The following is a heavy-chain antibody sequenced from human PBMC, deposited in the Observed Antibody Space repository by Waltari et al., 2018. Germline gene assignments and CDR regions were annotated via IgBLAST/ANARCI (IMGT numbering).Heavy chain of an antibody. CDR2: ITPIFGTA. Sequence: QVQLVQSGAEVKKPGSSVKVSCKASGGTFSSYAISWVRQAPGQGLEWMGRITPIFGTANYEQKCQGRVTITADKSTSTAYMELSSLRSEDTAVYYCARTLLWFGELSLYFDLWGRGTLVTVSS. V-gene: IGHV1-69*13. D-gene: IGHD3-10*01. CDR3: ARTLLWFGELSLYFDL. CDR1: GGTFSSYA. J-gene: IGHJ2*01.